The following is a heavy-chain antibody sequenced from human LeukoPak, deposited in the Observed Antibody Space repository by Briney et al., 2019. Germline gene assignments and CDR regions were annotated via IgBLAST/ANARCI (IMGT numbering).Heavy chain of an antibody. CDR1: GYTFTSYG. D-gene: IGHD6-6*01. Sequence: ASVKVSCKASGYTFTSYGISWVRQAPGQGLEWMGWISAYNGNTNYAQKPQGRVTMTTDTSTSTVYMELRSLRSDDTAVYYCARVGPGGSSHLNWFDPWGQGTLVTVSS. CDR3: ARVGPGGSSHLNWFDP. V-gene: IGHV1-18*01. J-gene: IGHJ5*02. CDR2: ISAYNGNT.